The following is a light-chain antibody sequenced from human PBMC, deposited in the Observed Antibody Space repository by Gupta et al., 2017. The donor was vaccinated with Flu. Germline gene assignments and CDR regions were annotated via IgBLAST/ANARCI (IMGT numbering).Light chain of an antibody. CDR2: EVR. Sequence: QSALSQPASVSGSPGQSITISCTGTSSDVGGYNYVSWYQQRPGKVPQLMIYEVRYRPSGVSSRFSGSKSGNTASLTISGLQPEDEATYYCSSYTSTSNWVFGGGTELTVL. CDR1: SSDVGGYNY. J-gene: IGLJ3*02. CDR3: SSYTSTSNWV. V-gene: IGLV2-14*01.